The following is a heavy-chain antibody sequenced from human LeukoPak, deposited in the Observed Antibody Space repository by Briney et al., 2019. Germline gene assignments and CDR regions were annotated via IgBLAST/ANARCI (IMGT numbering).Heavy chain of an antibody. V-gene: IGHV1-8*02. Sequence: ASVKVSCKASGYTFTSYDINWVRQATGQGLEWMGWMNPNSGNTGYAQKFQGRVTMTRNTSISTAYMELSSLRSEDTAVYYCARRYSSGWYLLYYFDYWGQGTLVTVSS. D-gene: IGHD6-19*01. J-gene: IGHJ4*02. CDR2: MNPNSGNT. CDR3: ARRYSSGWYLLYYFDY. CDR1: GYTFTSYD.